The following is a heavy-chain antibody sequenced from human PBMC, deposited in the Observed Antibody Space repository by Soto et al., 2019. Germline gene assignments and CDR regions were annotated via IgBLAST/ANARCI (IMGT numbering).Heavy chain of an antibody. CDR3: ARTYYDILTGYPLAV. CDR2: IYPGDSDT. V-gene: IGHV5-51*01. J-gene: IGHJ6*04. D-gene: IGHD3-9*01. Sequence: GESLKISCKGSGYSFTSYWIGWVRQMPGKGLEWMGIIYPGDSDTRYSPSFQGQVTISADKSISTAYLQWSSLKASDTAMYYCARTYYDILTGYPLAVWGKGTTVTVSS. CDR1: GYSFTSYW.